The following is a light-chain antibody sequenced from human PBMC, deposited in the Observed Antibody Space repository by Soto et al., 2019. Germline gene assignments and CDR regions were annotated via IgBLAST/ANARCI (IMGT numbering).Light chain of an antibody. J-gene: IGKJ1*01. CDR3: QQYNSYSRSWT. Sequence: DIQMTQSPSTLSASIGDRVTITCRASESIRTWLAWYQHKPGKAPKFLIYDASSLESGVPSRFSGSGSGTEFTLTISSLQPDDFATYYCQQYNSYSRSWTVGQGTKVDSK. CDR2: DAS. V-gene: IGKV1-5*01. CDR1: ESIRTW.